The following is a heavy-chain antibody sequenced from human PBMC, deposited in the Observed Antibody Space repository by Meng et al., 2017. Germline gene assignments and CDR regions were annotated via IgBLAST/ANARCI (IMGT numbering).Heavy chain of an antibody. CDR2: INHSGST. CDR1: GGSFSGYY. J-gene: IGHJ4*02. CDR3: ARVPTYYYDSSGYYLFDY. V-gene: IGHV4-34*01. Sequence: QVQLQQWGAGPCKPSEALSLPCAGYGGSFSGYYWSWIRQPPGKGLEWIGEINHSGSTNYNPSLKSRVTISVDTSKNQFSLKLSSVTAADTAVYYCARVPTYYYDSSGYYLFDYWGQGTLVTVSS. D-gene: IGHD3-22*01.